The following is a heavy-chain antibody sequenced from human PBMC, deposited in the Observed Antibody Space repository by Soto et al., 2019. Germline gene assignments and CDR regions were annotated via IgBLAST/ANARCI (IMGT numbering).Heavy chain of an antibody. Sequence: GESLKISCAASGFTFSSYWMSWVRQAPGKGLEWVANIKQDGSEKYYVDSVKGRFTISRDNAKNSLYLQMNSLRAEDTAVYYCARAHCSSTSCSSKGTRNYYYYYMDVWGKGTTVTVSS. CDR2: IKQDGSEK. CDR3: ARAHCSSTSCSSKGTRNYYYYYMDV. V-gene: IGHV3-7*01. J-gene: IGHJ6*03. CDR1: GFTFSSYW. D-gene: IGHD2-2*01.